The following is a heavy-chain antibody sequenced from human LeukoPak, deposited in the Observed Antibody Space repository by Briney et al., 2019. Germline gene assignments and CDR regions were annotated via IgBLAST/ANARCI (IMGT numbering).Heavy chain of an antibody. CDR1: GYTFTSYG. Sequence: ASVKVSCKASGYTFTSYGINWVRQAPGQGLEWMGWISTYNGGTDYAQKLQGRVTMTTDTSTSTAYMEVRSLRSDDTAVYYCARDPGQYYDILTGYYTPYYFDYWGQGTLVTVSS. CDR2: ISTYNGGT. CDR3: ARDPGQYYDILTGYYTPYYFDY. V-gene: IGHV1-18*01. D-gene: IGHD3-9*01. J-gene: IGHJ4*02.